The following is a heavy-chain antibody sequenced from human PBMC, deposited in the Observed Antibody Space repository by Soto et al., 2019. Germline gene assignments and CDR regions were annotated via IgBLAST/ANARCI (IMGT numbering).Heavy chain of an antibody. J-gene: IGHJ4*02. D-gene: IGHD4-17*01. V-gene: IGHV3-30-3*01. CDR3: ARTPSHGYGDSPFDY. CDR2: ISYDGSNK. Sequence: QVQLVESGGGVVQPGRSLRLSCAASGFTFSSYAMHWVRQAPGKGLEWVAVISYDGSNKYYADSVKGRFTISRDNSTNTLYRQMNSLRAEDTAMYYCARTPSHGYGDSPFDYWGQGTLVTVSS. CDR1: GFTFSSYA.